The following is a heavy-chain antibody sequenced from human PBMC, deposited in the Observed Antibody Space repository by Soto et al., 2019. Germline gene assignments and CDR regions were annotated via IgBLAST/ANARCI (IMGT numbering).Heavy chain of an antibody. CDR2: ISYDGSNK. Sequence: QVQLVESGGGVVQPGRSLRLSCAASGFTFSSYGMHWVRQAPGKGLEWVAVISYDGSNKYYADSVKGRFTISRDNSKNTLYLQMNSLRAEDTAVYYCAKDAPPVDVVVAAAIGYGMDVWGQGTTVTVSS. V-gene: IGHV3-30*18. J-gene: IGHJ6*02. CDR3: AKDAPPVDVVVAAAIGYGMDV. CDR1: GFTFSSYG. D-gene: IGHD2-2*02.